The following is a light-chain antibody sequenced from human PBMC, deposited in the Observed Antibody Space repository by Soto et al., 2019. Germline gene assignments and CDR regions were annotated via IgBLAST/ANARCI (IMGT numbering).Light chain of an antibody. V-gene: IGKV3-20*01. J-gene: IGKJ3*01. CDR1: QRINNRY. Sequence: EIVLTQSPCTLSLSPGERATLSCRASQRINNRYLAWYQQKPGQAPRLLIYAASSRATGIPDRLSGSGCGTNFTLTISRLEPEDFAVYYCQQFGSSPRFTFGPGTKVDIK. CDR3: QQFGSSPRFT. CDR2: AAS.